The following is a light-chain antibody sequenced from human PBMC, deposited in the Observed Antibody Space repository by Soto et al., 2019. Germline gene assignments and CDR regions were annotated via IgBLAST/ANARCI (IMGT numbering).Light chain of an antibody. CDR2: DAS. CDR1: HSVSTY. CDR3: QQRNIWPPVT. Sequence: TVLTQSPATLSLSPGEGATLSCRASHSVSTYLAWYQQKPGQAPRLLIYDASNRATGIPARFSGSGSGTDFTLTISSLQSEDSAVYYCQQRNIWPPVTFGQGTRLEIK. V-gene: IGKV3-11*01. J-gene: IGKJ5*01.